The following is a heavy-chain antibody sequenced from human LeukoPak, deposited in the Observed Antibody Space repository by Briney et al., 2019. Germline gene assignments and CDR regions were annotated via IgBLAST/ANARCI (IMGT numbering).Heavy chain of an antibody. CDR3: ARDMVYARVGFFDY. V-gene: IGHV3-33*01. CDR1: GFTFSSYG. CDR2: IWYDGSNQ. D-gene: IGHD2-8*01. J-gene: IGHJ4*02. Sequence: GRSLRVSCAASGFTFSSYGIHWVRQAPGKGLEWVAIIWYDGSNQYYADSVKGRFTISRDNSKNTVFLQMNSLRAEDTAVYYCARDMVYARVGFFDYWGQGTLVTVSS.